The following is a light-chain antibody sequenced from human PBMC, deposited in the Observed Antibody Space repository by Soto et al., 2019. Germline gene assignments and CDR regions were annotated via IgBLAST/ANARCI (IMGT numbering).Light chain of an antibody. CDR1: QSVSSSY. J-gene: IGKJ1*01. Sequence: EIVLTQSPGTLSLSPGERATLSFRASQSVSSSYLAWYQQKPGQAPRLLIYGASSRATGIQDRFSGSGSGTDFTLTIRRLEPEDVAVYYCQQYGSSPRTLGQGTKVEVK. CDR2: GAS. CDR3: QQYGSSPRT. V-gene: IGKV3-20*01.